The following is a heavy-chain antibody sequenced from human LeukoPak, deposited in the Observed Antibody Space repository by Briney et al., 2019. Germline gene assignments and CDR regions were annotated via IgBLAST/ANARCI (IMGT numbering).Heavy chain of an antibody. D-gene: IGHD3-3*01. Sequence: SGPTLVKPKQTRTRTCTFSGFSVSPRAGEVGWIRQPQEKGLEWLALIYWDDDKRYSPSLKSRLTITKDTSKNQVVLTMTNMDPVDTATYCCAHSPIYDFWSDLDPWGQGTLVTVSS. J-gene: IGHJ5*02. CDR1: GFSVSPRAGE. V-gene: IGHV2-5*02. CDR2: IYWDDDK. CDR3: AHSPIYDFWSDLDP.